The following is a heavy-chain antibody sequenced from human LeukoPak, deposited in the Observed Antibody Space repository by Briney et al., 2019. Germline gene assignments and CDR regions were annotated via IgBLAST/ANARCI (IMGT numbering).Heavy chain of an antibody. CDR2: IIPIFGTA. J-gene: IGHJ6*04. Sequence: PVKVSCKASGGTFSSYAISWVRQAPGQGLEWMGGIIPIFGTANYAQKFQGRVTITADKSTSPAYVELSSLRCQDPAVYCCVGPGYGSGNPTVMDVWRKGTTVSVPS. V-gene: IGHV1-69*06. CDR3: VGPGYGSGNPTVMDV. D-gene: IGHD3-10*01. CDR1: GGTFSSYA.